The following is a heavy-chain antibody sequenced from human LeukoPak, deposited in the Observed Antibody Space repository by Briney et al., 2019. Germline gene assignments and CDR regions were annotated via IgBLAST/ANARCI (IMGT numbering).Heavy chain of an antibody. V-gene: IGHV3-48*02. CDR1: GFTLSSYS. J-gene: IGHJ4*02. Sequence: GGSLRLSCAASGFTLSSYSMNWVRQAAGKGLEWVSYISSSSNTIYYPDYVKGRFTISRDSAKNSLYLQLNRLREEDTAVYYCARETPPLYWGQGTLVTVSS. CDR2: ISSSSNTI. CDR3: ARETPPLY.